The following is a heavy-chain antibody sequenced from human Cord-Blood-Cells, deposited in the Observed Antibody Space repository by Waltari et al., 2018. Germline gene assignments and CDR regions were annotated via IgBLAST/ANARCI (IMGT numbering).Heavy chain of an antibody. CDR2: INHSGST. Sequence: QVQLQQWGAGLLKPSETLSLTCAVYGGAFSGYYWSWLRQPPGQGLEWIGEINHSGSTNYNPSLNSRVTISVDTSKNQFSLKLSSVTAADTAVYYCARGRPGYSSSWRNDYYGMDVWGQGTTVTVSS. V-gene: IGHV4-34*01. CDR3: ARGRPGYSSSWRNDYYGMDV. J-gene: IGHJ6*02. CDR1: GGAFSGYY. D-gene: IGHD6-13*01.